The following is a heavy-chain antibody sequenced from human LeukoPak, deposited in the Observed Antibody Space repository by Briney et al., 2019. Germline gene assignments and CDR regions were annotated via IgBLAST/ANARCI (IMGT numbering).Heavy chain of an antibody. Sequence: ASVKVSCKASGYTFTSYGITWVRQAPGQGLEWMGWISPYNGNTNYAQKLQGRVTMTTDTSTSTAYMELRSLGPDDTAVYYCALSFYGSGRAPLDYWGQGTLVTVSS. CDR3: ALSFYGSGRAPLDY. J-gene: IGHJ4*02. D-gene: IGHD3-10*01. CDR2: ISPYNGNT. CDR1: GYTFTSYG. V-gene: IGHV1-18*01.